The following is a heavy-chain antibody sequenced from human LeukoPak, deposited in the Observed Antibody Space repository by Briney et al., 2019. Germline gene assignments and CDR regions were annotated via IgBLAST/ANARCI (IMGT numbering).Heavy chain of an antibody. CDR2: INHSGST. CDR3: ARYGDYVNYYYGWDV. CDR1: GGSFSGYY. Sequence: SETLSLTCAVYGGSFSGYYWSWIREPPGKGLEWIGEINHSGSTNYNPSLKSRVTISVDTSKNQFSLKLSSVTAADTAVYYCARYGDYVNYYYGWDVWRKGPTLTVSS. D-gene: IGHD4-17*01. J-gene: IGHJ6*04. V-gene: IGHV4-34*01.